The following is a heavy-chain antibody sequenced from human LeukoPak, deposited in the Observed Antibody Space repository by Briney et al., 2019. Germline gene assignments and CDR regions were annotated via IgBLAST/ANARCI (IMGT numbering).Heavy chain of an antibody. Sequence: SETLSATCGVSGYSISRGYYWAWIRQPPGKGLEWIGTIYHIGSTYYNPSLESRVTISVDTSKNEFSLNLNSVTAADTAVYYCARAGWIITSGIDYWGQGALVTVSS. J-gene: IGHJ4*02. CDR2: IYHIGST. CDR1: GYSISRGYY. V-gene: IGHV4-38-2*01. D-gene: IGHD1-20*01. CDR3: ARAGWIITSGIDY.